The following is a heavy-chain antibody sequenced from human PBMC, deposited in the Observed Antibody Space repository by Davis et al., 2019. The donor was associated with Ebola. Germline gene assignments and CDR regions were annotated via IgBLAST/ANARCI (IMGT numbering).Heavy chain of an antibody. V-gene: IGHV4-34*01. CDR1: GGSFSGYY. CDR2: INHSGST. Sequence: PSETLSLTCAVYGGSFSGYYWSWIRQPPGKGLEWIGEINHSGSTNYNPSLKSRVTISVDTSKNQFSLKLSSVTAADTAVYYCARQPVVVAATAFDYWGQGTLVTVSS. CDR3: ARQPVVVAATAFDY. D-gene: IGHD2-15*01. J-gene: IGHJ4*02.